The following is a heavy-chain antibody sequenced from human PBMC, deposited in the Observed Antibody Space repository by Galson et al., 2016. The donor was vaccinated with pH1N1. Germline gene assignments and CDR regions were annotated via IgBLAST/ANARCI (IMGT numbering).Heavy chain of an antibody. V-gene: IGHV1-69*04. Sequence: SVKVSCKASGGTFRSYVIIWVRQAPGQGLQWMGRIVPITGVTNYAQQFPDRVTITADESTSTAYMELSSLRSEDTAVYYCAPGGDDYGGNPHWFDPWGQGTLVTVSS. CDR3: APGGDDYGGNPHWFDP. J-gene: IGHJ5*02. CDR2: IVPITGVT. CDR1: GGTFRSYV. D-gene: IGHD4-23*01.